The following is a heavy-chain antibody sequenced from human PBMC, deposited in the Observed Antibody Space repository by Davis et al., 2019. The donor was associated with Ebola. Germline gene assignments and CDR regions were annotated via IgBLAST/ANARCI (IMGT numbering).Heavy chain of an antibody. D-gene: IGHD3-16*01. CDR3: AERGGSV. J-gene: IGHJ4*02. CDR2: IAYTGNT. V-gene: IGHV4-59*11. Sequence: PSETLSLTCTVSDASISGHYWNWFRQSPGKGLEWLGYIAYTGNTNYNPSLKSRVTISGDTSKKQFSLRLKSVTAADTAVYYCAERGGSVWGQGTLVTVSS. CDR1: DASISGHY.